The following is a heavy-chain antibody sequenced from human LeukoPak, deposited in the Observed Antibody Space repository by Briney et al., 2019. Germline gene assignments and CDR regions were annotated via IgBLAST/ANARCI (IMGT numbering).Heavy chain of an antibody. CDR2: IYYSGST. J-gene: IGHJ5*02. CDR1: GGSISSYY. Sequence: PSETLSLTCTVSGGSISSYYWSWIRQPPGKGLEWIGYIYYSGSTNYNPSLKSRVTISVDTSKNQFSLKLSSVTAADTAVYYCARHVRLFNWFDPRGQGTLVTVSS. V-gene: IGHV4-59*08. D-gene: IGHD2-21*01. CDR3: ARHVRLFNWFDP.